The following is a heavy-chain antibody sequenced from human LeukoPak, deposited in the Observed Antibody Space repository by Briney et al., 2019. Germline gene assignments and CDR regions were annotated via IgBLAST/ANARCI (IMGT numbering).Heavy chain of an antibody. D-gene: IGHD2-21*02. CDR2: IAYDGSNK. Sequence: GGSLRLSCAASGFTFSSYGMHWVRQAPGKGLEWVTGIAYDGSNKYYADSVKGRFTISRDNSKNTLYLQMNSLRAEDTAVYYCAKDRVAYCGGDCYSNDAFDIWGQGTMVTVSS. CDR3: AKDRVAYCGGDCYSNDAFDI. CDR1: GFTFSSYG. J-gene: IGHJ3*02. V-gene: IGHV3-30*18.